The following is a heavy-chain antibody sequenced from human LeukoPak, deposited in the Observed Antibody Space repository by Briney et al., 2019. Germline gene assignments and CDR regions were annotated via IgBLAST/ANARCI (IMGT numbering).Heavy chain of an antibody. CDR1: GYDFATYW. V-gene: IGHV5-51*01. Sequence: LGESLKISCKASGYDFATYWIGWVRQMPAKGLEWMGIIYPGDSDTRYSPSFQGQVTISADKSTSTAYLQWSSLKASDTAIYYCAKHTYYYDSGGYYLDHWGQGTLVTVSS. J-gene: IGHJ4*02. CDR3: AKHTYYYDSGGYYLDH. CDR2: IYPGDSDT. D-gene: IGHD3-22*01.